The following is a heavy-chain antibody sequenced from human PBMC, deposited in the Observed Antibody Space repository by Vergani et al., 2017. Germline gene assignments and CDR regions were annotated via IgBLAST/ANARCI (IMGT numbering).Heavy chain of an antibody. Sequence: QVQLQESGPGLVTPSETLSLTCTVSGGSIRSYYWSWIRQPPGKGLEWIGYTFYIGSPNYNPSLKSRVTISVDTSKNQFSLKLSSVTAADTAVYYCAKLAGDGYFDYGGQGTLVTVSS. CDR2: TFYIGSP. CDR3: AKLAGDGYFDY. V-gene: IGHV4-59*01. D-gene: IGHD6-19*01. J-gene: IGHJ4*02. CDR1: GGSIRSYY.